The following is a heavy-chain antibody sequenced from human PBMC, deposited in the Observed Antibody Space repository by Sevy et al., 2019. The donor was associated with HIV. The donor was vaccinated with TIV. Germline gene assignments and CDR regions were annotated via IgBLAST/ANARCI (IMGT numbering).Heavy chain of an antibody. CDR1: GFTFSSYA. J-gene: IGHJ4*02. CDR2: ISYDGSNK. Sequence: GGSLRLSCAASGFTFSSYAIHWVRQAPGKGLEWVAVISYDGSNKYYADSVKGRFTISRDNSKNTLYLQMNSLRAEDTAVYYCAREESGYDYDFDYWGQGTLVTVSS. D-gene: IGHD5-12*01. CDR3: AREESGYDYDFDY. V-gene: IGHV3-30-3*01.